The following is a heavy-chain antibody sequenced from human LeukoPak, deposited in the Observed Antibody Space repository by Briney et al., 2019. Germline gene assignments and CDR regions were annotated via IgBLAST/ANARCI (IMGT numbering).Heavy chain of an antibody. CDR1: GFTFSSCG. D-gene: IGHD6-19*01. CDR3: AKALTSGWYLDAFNI. CDR2: ISYDGSNK. Sequence: GGSLTLSCAASGFTFSSCGMHWVRQAPGKGLEWVAVISYDGSNKYYADSVKGRFTISRDNSKNTLFLEINSLRAEDTAVYYCAKALTSGWYLDAFNIWGQGTMVTVSS. J-gene: IGHJ3*02. V-gene: IGHV3-30*18.